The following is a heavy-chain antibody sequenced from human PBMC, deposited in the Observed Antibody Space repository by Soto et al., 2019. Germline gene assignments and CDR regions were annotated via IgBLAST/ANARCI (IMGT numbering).Heavy chain of an antibody. CDR1: GASISSGGYY. D-gene: IGHD1-26*01. CDR2: ISYSENT. Sequence: SSETLSLTCNVSGASISSGGYYWSWIRQHPGKGLEWIGYISYSENTYYKPSLKSRVTISVDMSKNQFSLKLSSVTAADTAVYYCARDVKVGFDYWGQGTLVTVSS. CDR3: ARDVKVGFDY. V-gene: IGHV4-31*03. J-gene: IGHJ4*02.